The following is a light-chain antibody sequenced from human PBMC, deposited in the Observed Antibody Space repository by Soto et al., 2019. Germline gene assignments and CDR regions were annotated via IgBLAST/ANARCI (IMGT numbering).Light chain of an antibody. CDR2: AAS. V-gene: IGKV1-39*01. J-gene: IGKJ1*01. CDR1: QSISSY. Sequence: DIQMTQSPSSLSASVGDRVTITCRASQSISSYLNWYQQKPGKAPKLLIYAASSLQSGVPSRFSGSGSGTDFTITISSLQHEDFATYYCQQSYSTPPKTFGQGTKVEIK. CDR3: QQSYSTPPKT.